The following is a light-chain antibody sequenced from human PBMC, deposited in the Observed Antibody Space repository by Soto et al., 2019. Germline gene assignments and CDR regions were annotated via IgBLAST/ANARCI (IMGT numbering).Light chain of an antibody. CDR1: QSVSSKY. J-gene: IGKJ3*01. Sequence: EIVLTQSPATLSSFPGDRVTLSCRASQSVSSKYLAWYQQKPGQAPRVLIYGTSIRASGVPERFSGGGSGTDFTLTITRLEPEDFAVYYCQQYGSSLFTFGPGTKVDIK. CDR2: GTS. V-gene: IGKV3-20*01. CDR3: QQYGSSLFT.